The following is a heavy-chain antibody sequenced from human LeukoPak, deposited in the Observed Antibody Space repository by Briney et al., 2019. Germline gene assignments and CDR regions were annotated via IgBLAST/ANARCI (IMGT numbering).Heavy chain of an antibody. CDR1: GFTFSSYA. CDR2: VSGSGGST. D-gene: IGHD2-2*02. V-gene: IGHV3-23*01. CDR3: AKTNTWDAFDI. J-gene: IGHJ3*02. Sequence: GGSLRLPCAASGFTFSSYAMSWVRQTPGKGLEWVSAVSGSGGSTYYADSVKGRFTISRDNSKNTLYLQMNSLRAEDTAVYYCAKTNTWDAFDIWGQGTMVTVSS.